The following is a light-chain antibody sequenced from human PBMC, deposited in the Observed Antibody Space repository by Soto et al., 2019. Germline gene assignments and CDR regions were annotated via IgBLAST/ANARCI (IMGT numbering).Light chain of an antibody. CDR1: SSDVGGYKY. V-gene: IGLV2-8*01. CDR2: EVN. Sequence: QSVLTQPPSASGSPGQSVTISCTGTSSDVGGYKYVSWYQQHPGKAPQLMIYEVNKRPSAVPDRFFCSKSGNTASLTISGLQAEDEADYYCCSYAGSYVFGTGTKVTVL. J-gene: IGLJ1*01. CDR3: CSYAGSYV.